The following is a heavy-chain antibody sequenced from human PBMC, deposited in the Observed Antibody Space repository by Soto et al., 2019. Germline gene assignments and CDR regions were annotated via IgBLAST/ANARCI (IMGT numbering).Heavy chain of an antibody. V-gene: IGHV3-23*01. CDR3: ARDPVTGNGEWDWFAP. D-gene: IGHD6-19*01. CDR2: IGTTDGKV. Sequence: EVQLLESGGGLVQPGGSLRLSCAASGFTFRSYAMSWVRQPRGKGLEWVSSIGTTDGKVYYADSVNGRVTIARDNSKKTLSLQVNGLTADDTAVYFCARDPVTGNGEWDWFAPWGQGTLVTVSS. CDR1: GFTFRSYA. J-gene: IGHJ5*02.